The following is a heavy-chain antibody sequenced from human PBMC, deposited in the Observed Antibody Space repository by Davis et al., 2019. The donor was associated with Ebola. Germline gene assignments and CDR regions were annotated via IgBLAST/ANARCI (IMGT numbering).Heavy chain of an antibody. D-gene: IGHD2-2*01. J-gene: IGHJ6*02. V-gene: IGHV1-46*01. Sequence: ASVKVSCKASGYTFTGYYMHWVRQAPGQGLEWMGIINPSGGSTSYAQKFQGRVTMTRDTSTSTVYMELSSLRSEDTAVYYCARDDCSSTSCYQLEDYYYGMDVWGQGTTVTVSS. CDR1: GYTFTGYY. CDR3: ARDDCSSTSCYQLEDYYYGMDV. CDR2: INPSGGST.